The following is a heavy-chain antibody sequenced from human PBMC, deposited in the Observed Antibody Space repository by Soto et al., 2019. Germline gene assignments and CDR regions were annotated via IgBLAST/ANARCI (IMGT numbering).Heavy chain of an antibody. CDR2: INPSGGST. CDR3: ARTRPCLSSCYLYY. J-gene: IGHJ4*02. V-gene: IGHV1-46*01. Sequence: QVQLVQSGAEVKKPGASVKVSCKASGYTFTSYYMHWVRQAPGQGLEWMGIINPSGGSTSYAQKVQGRFTMTRDTSTSTVCTGLNSLRSKDTAVYYGARTRPCLSSCYLYYWGQGTLVTVFS. CDR1: GYTFTSYY. D-gene: IGHD3-22*01.